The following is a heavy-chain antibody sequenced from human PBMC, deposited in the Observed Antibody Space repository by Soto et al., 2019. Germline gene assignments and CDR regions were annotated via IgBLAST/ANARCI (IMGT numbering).Heavy chain of an antibody. J-gene: IGHJ5*02. Sequence: PSETRARSWAVYGGSVNCYSWNWIRQPPGKGLEWIGEINHTGGTHYNPSLKSRVTMSVDTSKNQFSLRLSSVTAADTAIYYCATRITVFGLLIPPFDPWGQGTQVTVSS. CDR2: INHTGGT. D-gene: IGHD3-3*01. CDR1: GGSVNCYS. V-gene: IGHV4-34*01. CDR3: ATRITVFGLLIPPFDP.